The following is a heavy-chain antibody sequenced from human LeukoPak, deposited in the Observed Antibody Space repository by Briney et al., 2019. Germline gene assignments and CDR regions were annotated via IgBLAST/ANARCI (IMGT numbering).Heavy chain of an antibody. CDR2: ISGSGGST. CDR1: GFIFNIYD. V-gene: IGHV3-23*01. Sequence: GGSLRLSCVVSGFIFNIYDMSWVRQAPGEGLEWVSAISGSGGSTYYADSVKGRFTISRDNSKNTLYLQMNSLRVEDTAIYYCAKVTVTMAATGDYWGQGTLVTVSS. J-gene: IGHJ4*02. D-gene: IGHD2-15*01. CDR3: AKVTVTMAATGDY.